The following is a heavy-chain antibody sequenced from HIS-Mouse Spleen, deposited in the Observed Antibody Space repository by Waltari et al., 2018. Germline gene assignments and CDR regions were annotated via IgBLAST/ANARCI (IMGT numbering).Heavy chain of an antibody. CDR3: AKASSGWLDY. J-gene: IGHJ4*02. CDR1: GFTFITYG. Sequence: QVQLVESGGGVVQPGRSLSLSCAASGFTFITYGMHWVRQAPGKGLEWVAVISYDGSNKYYADSVKGRFTISRDNSKNTLYLQMNSLRAEDTAVYYCAKASSGWLDYWGQGTLVTVSS. CDR2: ISYDGSNK. D-gene: IGHD6-19*01. V-gene: IGHV3-30*18.